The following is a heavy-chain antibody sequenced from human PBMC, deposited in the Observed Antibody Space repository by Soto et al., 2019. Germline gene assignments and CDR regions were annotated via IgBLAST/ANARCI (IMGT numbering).Heavy chain of an antibody. D-gene: IGHD6-13*01. J-gene: IGHJ4*02. V-gene: IGHV3-20*04. CDR1: GFTFGDYG. CDR2: INWNGGST. Sequence: GESLKISCAASGFTFGDYGMSWVRQAPGKGLEWVSGINWNGGSTGYADSVKGRFTISRDNAKNSLYLQMNSLRAEDTALYYCARDRLSGSSWYFDYWGQGTLVTVSS. CDR3: ARDRLSGSSWYFDY.